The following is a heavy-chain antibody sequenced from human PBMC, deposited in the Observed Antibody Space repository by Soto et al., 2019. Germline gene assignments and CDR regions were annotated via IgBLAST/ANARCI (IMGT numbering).Heavy chain of an antibody. V-gene: IGHV4-59*01. Sequence: PSETLSLTCTVSGGSISSYYWSWIRQPPGKGLEWIGYIYYSGSTNYNPSLKSRVTISVDTSKNQFSLKLSSVTAADTAVYYCARGLTPEYYFDYWGQGTLVTVSS. D-gene: IGHD3-10*01. CDR1: GGSISSYY. J-gene: IGHJ4*02. CDR3: ARGLTPEYYFDY. CDR2: IYYSGST.